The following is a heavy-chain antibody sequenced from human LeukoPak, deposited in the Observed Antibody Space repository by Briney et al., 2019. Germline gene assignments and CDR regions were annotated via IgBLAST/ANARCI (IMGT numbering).Heavy chain of an antibody. Sequence: SVKVSCKASGGTFSSYAISWVRQAPGQGLEWMGGIIPIFGTANYAQKFQGRVTITADESTSTAYMELSSLRSEDTAVYYCARSSEAARVVVVAAPHELDYWGQGTLATVSS. J-gene: IGHJ4*02. V-gene: IGHV1-69*13. CDR1: GGTFSSYA. CDR3: ARSSEAARVVVVAAPHELDY. D-gene: IGHD2-15*01. CDR2: IIPIFGTA.